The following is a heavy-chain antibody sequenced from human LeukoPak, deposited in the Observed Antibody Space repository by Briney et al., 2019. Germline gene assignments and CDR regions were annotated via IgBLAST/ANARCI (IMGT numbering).Heavy chain of an antibody. J-gene: IGHJ5*02. CDR3: ARGAYYDFWSGYSRNADNWFDP. CDR2: IYYSGST. CDR1: GGSISSGGYS. Sequence: SETLSLTCTVSGGSISSGGYSWSWIRQPPGKGLEWIGYIYYSGSTYYNPSLKSRVTISVDTSKNQFSLKLSSVTAADTAVYYCARGAYYDFWSGYSRNADNWFDPWGQGTLVTVSS. D-gene: IGHD3-3*01. V-gene: IGHV4-30-4*02.